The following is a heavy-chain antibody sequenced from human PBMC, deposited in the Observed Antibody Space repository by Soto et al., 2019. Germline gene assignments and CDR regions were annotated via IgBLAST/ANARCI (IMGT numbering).Heavy chain of an antibody. D-gene: IGHD3-3*01. J-gene: IGHJ5*02. Sequence: QLQLHMSGSGLVKPSQTLSLTCTVSGASITYGAYSWSWIRQTPGKGLEWIGEIDHSGYTNYNPSLKSRVTISVDTSKNQFSLRLTSVTAADTAVYYCARVRDWFDPWGQGTLVTVSS. CDR1: GASITYGAYS. V-gene: IGHV4-30-2*01. CDR2: IDHSGYT. CDR3: ARVRDWFDP.